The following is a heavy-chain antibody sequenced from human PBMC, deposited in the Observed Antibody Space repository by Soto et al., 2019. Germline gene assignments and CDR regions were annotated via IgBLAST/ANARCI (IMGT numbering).Heavy chain of an antibody. CDR2: IYYSGST. J-gene: IGHJ4*02. Sequence: TSETLSLTYTVADGSISSGVYYWSWIRQHPGKGLEWIGYIYYSGSTYYNPSLKSRVTISVDTSKNQFSLKLSSVTAADTAVYYCASGHRYQLLQWGQGTLVTVSS. D-gene: IGHD2-2*01. CDR3: ASGHRYQLLQ. V-gene: IGHV4-31*03. CDR1: DGSISSGVYY.